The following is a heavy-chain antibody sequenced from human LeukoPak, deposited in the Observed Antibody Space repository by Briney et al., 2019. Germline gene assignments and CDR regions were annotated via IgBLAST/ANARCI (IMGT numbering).Heavy chain of an antibody. CDR1: GFTFSSYA. CDR2: ISGSGGST. V-gene: IGHV3-23*01. D-gene: IGHD6-13*01. Sequence: PGGSLRLSCAASGFTFSSYAMSWVRQAPGKGLEWVSAISGSGGSTYYADSVKGRFTISRDNSKNTLYLQMNSLGAEDTAVYYCAKVESSSSWYFLDYWGQGTLVTVSS. J-gene: IGHJ4*02. CDR3: AKVESSSSWYFLDY.